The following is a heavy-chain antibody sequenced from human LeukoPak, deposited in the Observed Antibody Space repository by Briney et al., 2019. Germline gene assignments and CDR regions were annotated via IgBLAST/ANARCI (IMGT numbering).Heavy chain of an antibody. CDR3: ARKTDRPGEVGRDRFFDL. CDR1: GFTFSAYE. J-gene: IGHJ2*01. V-gene: IGHV3-48*03. Sequence: GGSLRLSCAASGFTFSAYEMTWVRLAPGKGLEWLLYISVGANAMNYADSVRGRFTTSRDDAKNSVYLQMNSLRDEDTAIYYCARKTDRPGEVGRDRFFDLWGRGTLVTVSS. CDR2: ISVGANAM. D-gene: IGHD2-15*01.